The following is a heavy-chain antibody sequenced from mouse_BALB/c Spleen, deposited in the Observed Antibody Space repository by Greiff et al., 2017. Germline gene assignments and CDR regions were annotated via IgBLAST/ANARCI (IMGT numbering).Heavy chain of an antibody. D-gene: IGHD2-3*01. CDR3: ARDDGYYEYAMDY. Sequence: VQLQQSGAELVKPGASVKLSCTASGFNIKDTYMHWVKQRPEQGLEWIGRIDPANGNTKYDPKFQGKATITADTSSNTAYLQLSSLTSEDTAVYYCARDDGYYEYAMDYWGQGTSGTVSS. CDR1: GFNIKDTY. V-gene: IGHV14-3*02. CDR2: IDPANGNT. J-gene: IGHJ4*01.